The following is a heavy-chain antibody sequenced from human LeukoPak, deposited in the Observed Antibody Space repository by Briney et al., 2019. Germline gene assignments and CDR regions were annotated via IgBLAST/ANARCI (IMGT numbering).Heavy chain of an antibody. CDR3: ARDWSPSIIVDY. D-gene: IGHD3-16*01. Sequence: GGSLRLSCAASGFSFSSYWMSWVRQAPGKGLEWVANIKQDGSEKYYVDSVKGRFTISGDNAKNSLYLQMNSLRAEDTAVYYCARDWSPSIIVDYWGQGTLVTVSS. CDR2: IKQDGSEK. CDR1: GFSFSSYW. V-gene: IGHV3-7*01. J-gene: IGHJ4*02.